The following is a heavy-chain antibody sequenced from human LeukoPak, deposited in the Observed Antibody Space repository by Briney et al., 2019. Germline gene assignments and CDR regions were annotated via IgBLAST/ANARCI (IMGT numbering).Heavy chain of an antibody. CDR3: AKDSFTVPTSVDWFDP. CDR1: GFTFSSYA. CDR2: ISGSGGST. J-gene: IGHJ5*02. V-gene: IGHV3-23*01. D-gene: IGHD4-17*01. Sequence: GGSLRLSCAASGFTFSSYAMSWVRQAPGKGLEWDSAISGSGGSTYYADSVKGRFTISRDNSKNTLYLQMNSLRAEDTAVYYCAKDSFTVPTSVDWFDPWGQGTLVTVSS.